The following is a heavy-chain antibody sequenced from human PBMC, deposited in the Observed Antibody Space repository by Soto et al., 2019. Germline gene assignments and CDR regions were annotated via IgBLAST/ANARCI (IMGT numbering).Heavy chain of an antibody. Sequence: ASVKVSCKASGYTFTDYYLHWIRQAPGQGLQWMGWMRPDSGGANYAQKFQGRVSMTRDTSTSTFYMELSRLASDDTAVYYCARDPHEGVYDYWGQGTQVTASS. CDR1: GYTFTDYY. J-gene: IGHJ4*02. D-gene: IGHD3-16*01. V-gene: IGHV1-2*02. CDR2: MRPDSGGA. CDR3: ARDPHEGVYDY.